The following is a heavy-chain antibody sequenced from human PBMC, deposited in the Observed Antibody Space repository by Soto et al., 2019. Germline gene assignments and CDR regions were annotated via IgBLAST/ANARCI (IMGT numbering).Heavy chain of an antibody. CDR3: ARDGGYSSSSDPGAYNWFDP. D-gene: IGHD6-13*01. Sequence: QVQLVQSGAEVKKPGASVKVSCKASGYTFTGYYMHWVRQAPGQGLEWMGWINPNSGGTNYAQKFQGWVTMTRDTPISTAYMELSRLRSDETAVYYCARDGGYSSSSDPGAYNWFDPWGQGTLVTVSS. CDR2: INPNSGGT. CDR1: GYTFTGYY. J-gene: IGHJ5*02. V-gene: IGHV1-2*04.